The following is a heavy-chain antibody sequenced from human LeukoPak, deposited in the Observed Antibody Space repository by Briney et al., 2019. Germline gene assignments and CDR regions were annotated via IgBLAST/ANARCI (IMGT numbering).Heavy chain of an antibody. CDR1: GFTFISYA. D-gene: IGHD3-22*01. CDR2: LSGNAGRP. Sequence: GGSLRLSCAASGFTFISYAMSWVRQAPGKGLEWVSSLSGNAGRPYYADSVKGRFTISRDNAKNSLYLQMKSLRAEDTALYYCAKDIRPGTYYYDSSGYSFDFWGQGTLVTVSS. V-gene: IGHV3-23*01. CDR3: AKDIRPGTYYYDSSGYSFDF. J-gene: IGHJ4*02.